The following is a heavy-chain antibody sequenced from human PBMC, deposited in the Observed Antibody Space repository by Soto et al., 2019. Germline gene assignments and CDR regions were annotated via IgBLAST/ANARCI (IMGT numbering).Heavy chain of an antibody. CDR2: ISGSGGST. J-gene: IGHJ1*01. CDR1: GFTFSSYA. D-gene: IGHD1-26*01. CDR3: AKILVGATRYFQH. Sequence: SGGSLRLSCAASGFTFSSYAMSWVRQAPGKGLEWVSAISGSGGSTYYADSVKGRFTISRDNSKNTLYLQMNSLRAEDTAVYYCAKILVGATRYFQHWGQGTLVTVSS. V-gene: IGHV3-23*01.